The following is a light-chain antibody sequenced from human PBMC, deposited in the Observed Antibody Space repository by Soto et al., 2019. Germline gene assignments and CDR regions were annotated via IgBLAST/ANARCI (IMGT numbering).Light chain of an antibody. V-gene: IGLV2-14*01. CDR2: EVS. CDR3: SSFSSVTREV. CDR1: SSGVGGYNY. J-gene: IGLJ2*01. Sequence: QSALTQPASVSGSPGQSITISCTGTSSGVGGYNYVSWYQQHPGEVPKVLIYEVSYRPSGVSHRFSGSKYGNTASLTISGLQTEDEADYYCSSFSSVTREVFGGGTKLTVL.